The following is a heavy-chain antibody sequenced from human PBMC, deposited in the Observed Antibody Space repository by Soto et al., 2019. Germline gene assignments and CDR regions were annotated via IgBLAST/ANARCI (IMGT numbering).Heavy chain of an antibody. V-gene: IGHV1-18*01. CDR2: ISAYNGNT. Sequence: QVQLVQSGAEVKKPGASVKVSCKASGYTFTSYGISWVRQAPGQGLEWMGWISAYNGNTNYAQKLQGRVTMTTDTATSTAYMELRSLRSDDTAVYYCARVWFGELLNYYYGMDVWGQGTTVTVS. J-gene: IGHJ6*02. D-gene: IGHD3-10*01. CDR1: GYTFTSYG. CDR3: ARVWFGELLNYYYGMDV.